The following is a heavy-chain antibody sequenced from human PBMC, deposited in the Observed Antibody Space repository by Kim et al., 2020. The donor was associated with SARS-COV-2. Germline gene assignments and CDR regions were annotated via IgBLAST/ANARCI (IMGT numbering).Heavy chain of an antibody. V-gene: IGHV3-21*01. CDR3: ASLLLWFGELPHYGMDV. CDR1: GFTFSSYS. D-gene: IGHD3-10*01. Sequence: GGSLRLSCAASGFTFSSYSMNWVRQAPGKGLEWVSSISSSSSYIYYADSVKGRFTISRDNAKNSLYLQMNSLRAEDTAVYYCASLLLWFGELPHYGMDVWGQGTTVTVSS. CDR2: ISSSSSYI. J-gene: IGHJ6*02.